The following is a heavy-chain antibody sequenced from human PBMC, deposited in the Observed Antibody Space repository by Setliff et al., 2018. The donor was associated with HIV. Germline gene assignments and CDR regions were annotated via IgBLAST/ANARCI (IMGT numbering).Heavy chain of an antibody. CDR3: ARGNYYDSSVWVGPDV. D-gene: IGHD3-22*01. J-gene: IGHJ6*04. V-gene: IGHV1-69*13. CDR2: IIPIFGTT. CDR1: GVTFTTYT. Sequence: SVKVSCKASGVTFTTYTITRVRQAPGQGLECMGGIIPIFGTTNYAQKFQGRVTITADASTSTPFMELSGLRSDDTAVYYCARGNYYDSSVWVGPDVWGKGTTVTSPQ.